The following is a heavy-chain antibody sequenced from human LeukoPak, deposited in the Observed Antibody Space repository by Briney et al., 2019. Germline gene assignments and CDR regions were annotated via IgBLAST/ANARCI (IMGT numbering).Heavy chain of an antibody. Sequence: ASVTVSCKASGYTFTSYYMHWVRQAPGQGLEWMGIINPSGGSTSYAQKFQGRVTMTRDMSTSTVYMELSSLRSEDTAVYYCARGRVQYYYYYYMDVWGKGTTVTVSS. J-gene: IGHJ6*03. V-gene: IGHV1-46*01. CDR2: INPSGGST. CDR1: GYTFTSYY. D-gene: IGHD1-1*01. CDR3: ARGRVQYYYYYYMDV.